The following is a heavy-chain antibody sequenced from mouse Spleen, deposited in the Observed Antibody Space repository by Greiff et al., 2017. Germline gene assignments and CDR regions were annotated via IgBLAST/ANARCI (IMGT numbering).Heavy chain of an antibody. V-gene: IGHV1-18*01. CDR3: ARSDYYSEPWYCDV. CDR2: INPNNGGT. Sequence: EVQLQQSGPELVKPGASVKIPCKASGYTFTDYIMDWVKQSHGKSLEWIGDINPNNGGTIYNQKFKGKATLTVDKPSRTAYMELRSLTSEDTSVYYCARSDYYSEPWYCDVWGAGTTGTVSS. J-gene: IGHJ1*01. CDR1: GYTFTDYI. D-gene: IGHD1-1*01.